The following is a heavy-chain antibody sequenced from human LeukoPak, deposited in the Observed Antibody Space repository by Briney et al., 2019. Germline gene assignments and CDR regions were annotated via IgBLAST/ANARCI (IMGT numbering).Heavy chain of an antibody. CDR1: GGSISSSSYY. CDR3: ARVAVTLVVMDY. Sequence: SETLSLTCTVSGGSISSSSYYWGWIRQPPGKGLEWIGSIYYSGNPYYNPSLKSRVTISVDTSKNQFSLKLSSVPAADTAVYYCARVAVTLVVMDYWGQGTLVTVSS. V-gene: IGHV4-39*07. J-gene: IGHJ4*02. CDR2: IYYSGNP. D-gene: IGHD3-22*01.